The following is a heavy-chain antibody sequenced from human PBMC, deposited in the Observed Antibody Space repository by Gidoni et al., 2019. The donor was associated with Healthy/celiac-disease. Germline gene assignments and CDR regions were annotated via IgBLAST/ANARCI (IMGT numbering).Heavy chain of an antibody. Sequence: QVQLVESGGGVVQSGRSLRLSCAASGFTFSSYGMHWVRQAPGKGLEWVAVIWYDGSNKYYADSVKGRFTISRDNFKNTLYLQMNSLRAEDTAVYYCARAGARELGVATDAFDIWGQGTMVTVSS. V-gene: IGHV3-33*01. CDR2: IWYDGSNK. J-gene: IGHJ3*02. D-gene: IGHD5-12*01. CDR3: ARAGARELGVATDAFDI. CDR1: GFTFSSYG.